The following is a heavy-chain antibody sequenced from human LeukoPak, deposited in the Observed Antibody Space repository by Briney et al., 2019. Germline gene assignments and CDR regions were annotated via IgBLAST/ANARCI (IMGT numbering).Heavy chain of an antibody. CDR3: ASTPNYYDSSQGGY. CDR1: GGSFSGYY. D-gene: IGHD3-22*01. V-gene: IGHV4-34*01. J-gene: IGHJ4*02. Sequence: SETLSLTCAVYGGSFSGYYWSWIRQPPGKGLEWIGEINHSGYTNYNPSLKSRVTMSVDTSKNQFSLKLSSVTAADTAVYYCASTPNYYDSSQGGYWGQGTLVTVSS. CDR2: INHSGYT.